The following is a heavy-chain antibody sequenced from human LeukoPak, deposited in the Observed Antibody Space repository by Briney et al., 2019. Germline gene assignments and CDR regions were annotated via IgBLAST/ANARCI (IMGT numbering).Heavy chain of an antibody. CDR3: ARGRNTGRQFYFGY. V-gene: IGHV3-23*01. Sequence: PGGSLRLSCAASGFTFSSSGMGWVRQAPGKGLECVSPITGSGGSTSYTDSVKGRFTISRDNSKNTLYLQMNSLRAEDTAVYYCARGRNTGRQFYFGYWGQGTLVTVAS. CDR2: ITGSGGST. D-gene: IGHD5-18*01. CDR1: GFTFSSSG. J-gene: IGHJ4*02.